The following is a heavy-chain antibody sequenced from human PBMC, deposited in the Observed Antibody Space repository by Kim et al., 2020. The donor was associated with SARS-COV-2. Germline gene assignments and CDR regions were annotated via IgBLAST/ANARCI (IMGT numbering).Heavy chain of an antibody. V-gene: IGHV3-11*01. D-gene: IGHD2-8*02. CDR3: AREAGDCTGGVCYTGGDYYYYYGMDV. Sequence: GGSLRLSCAASGFTFSDYYMSWIRQAPGKGLEWVSYISSSGSTIYYADSVKGRFTISRDNAKNSLYLQMNSLRAEDTAVYYCAREAGDCTGGVCYTGGDYYYYYGMDVWGQGTTVTVSS. J-gene: IGHJ6*02. CDR1: GFTFSDYY. CDR2: ISSSGSTI.